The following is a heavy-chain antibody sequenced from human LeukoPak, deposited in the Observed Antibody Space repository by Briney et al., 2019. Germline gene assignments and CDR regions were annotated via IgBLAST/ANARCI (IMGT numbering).Heavy chain of an antibody. J-gene: IGHJ4*02. D-gene: IGHD2-2*01. CDR1: GGSISSYY. CDR3: ARHGRVYCSSTTCHGIDY. Sequence: PSETLSLTCTVSGGSISSYYWSWIRQPPRKGLEWIGYIYYSGSTNYNPSLKSRVTISVDTSKNQFSLRLSSVTAADTAVYYCARHGRVYCSSTTCHGIDYWGQGALVTVSS. V-gene: IGHV4-59*08. CDR2: IYYSGST.